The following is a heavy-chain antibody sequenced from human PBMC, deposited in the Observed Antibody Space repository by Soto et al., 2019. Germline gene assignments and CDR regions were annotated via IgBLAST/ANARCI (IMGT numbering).Heavy chain of an antibody. D-gene: IGHD3-16*02. Sequence: PGGSLRLSCAASGFTFSSYWMSWVRQAPGKGLEWVANIKQDGSEKYYVDSVKGRFTISRDNAKNSLYLQMNSLRAEDTAVYYCARDDYDYIWGSYRLPPADYWGQGTLVTVSS. CDR1: GFTFSSYW. CDR3: ARDDYDYIWGSYRLPPADY. V-gene: IGHV3-7*01. J-gene: IGHJ4*02. CDR2: IKQDGSEK.